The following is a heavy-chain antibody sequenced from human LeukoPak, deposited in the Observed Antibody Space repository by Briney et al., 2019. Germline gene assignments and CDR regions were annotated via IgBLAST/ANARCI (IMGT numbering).Heavy chain of an antibody. D-gene: IGHD4-11*01. Sequence: PGGSLRLSRAASGFTFSSYWMSWVRQAPGKGLEWVANIKQDGSEKYYVDSVKGRFTISRDNAKISLYLQMNSLRAEDTAVYYCATCEGDSDFDYWGQGTLVTVSS. CDR3: ATCEGDSDFDY. V-gene: IGHV3-7*01. J-gene: IGHJ4*02. CDR2: IKQDGSEK. CDR1: GFTFSSYW.